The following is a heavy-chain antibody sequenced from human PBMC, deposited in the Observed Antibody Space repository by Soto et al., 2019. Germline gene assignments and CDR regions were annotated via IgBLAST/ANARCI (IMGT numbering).Heavy chain of an antibody. CDR3: ARGRSPYYYGSGSASLWFDP. J-gene: IGHJ5*02. D-gene: IGHD3-10*01. CDR2: INHSGST. CDR1: GGSFSGYY. V-gene: IGHV4-34*01. Sequence: SETLSLTCAVYGGSFSGYYCILRRHPPFKGLEWIGEINHSGSTNYNPSLKSRVTISVDTSKNQFSLKLSSVTAADTAVYYCARGRSPYYYGSGSASLWFDPWGQGTLVTVSS.